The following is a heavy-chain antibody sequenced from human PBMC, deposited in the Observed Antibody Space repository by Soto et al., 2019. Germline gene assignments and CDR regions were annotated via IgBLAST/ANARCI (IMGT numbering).Heavy chain of an antibody. CDR1: GYDFTTYG. CDR3: ARGRYGDY. J-gene: IGHJ4*02. Sequence: QVHLVQSGAEVKKSGASVKVSCKGSGYDFTTYGITWVRQAPGQGLEWMAWISAHNGNTDYAQKLQGRVTVTRDTSPSTAYMELRSLRSDDTAVYYCARGRYGDYWGQGALVTVSS. V-gene: IGHV1-18*01. D-gene: IGHD1-1*01. CDR2: ISAHNGNT.